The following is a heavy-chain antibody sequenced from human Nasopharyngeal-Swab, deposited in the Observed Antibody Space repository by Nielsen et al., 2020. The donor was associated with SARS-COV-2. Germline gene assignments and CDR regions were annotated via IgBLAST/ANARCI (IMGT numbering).Heavy chain of an antibody. CDR3: AKDRDSGDESEEYYHYYGMDV. V-gene: IGHV3-23*01. Sequence: GGSLRLSCAASGFTFSNFAMSWVRQAPGKGLEWVSVISGDNENTYYADSVRGRFTISRDNSKNTLNLQMNNLRAEDTAIYYCAKDRDSGDESEEYYHYYGMDVWGQGAPVTVSS. CDR1: GFTFSNFA. D-gene: IGHD6-25*01. J-gene: IGHJ6*02. CDR2: ISGDNENT.